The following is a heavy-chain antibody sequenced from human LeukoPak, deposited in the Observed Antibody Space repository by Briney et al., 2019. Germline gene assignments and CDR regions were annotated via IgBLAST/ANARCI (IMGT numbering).Heavy chain of an antibody. V-gene: IGHV3-7*01. CDR2: IKQDGSEK. J-gene: IGHJ4*02. CDR1: GFTFRSHW. D-gene: IGHD1-26*01. CDR3: ARDPAYIVGATNYFDY. Sequence: GGSLRLSCAASGFTFRSHWMSWVRQAPGKGLEWVANIKQDGSEKYYVDSVKGRFTISRDNAKNSLYLQVNSLRAEDTAVYYCARDPAYIVGATNYFDYWGQGTLVTVSS.